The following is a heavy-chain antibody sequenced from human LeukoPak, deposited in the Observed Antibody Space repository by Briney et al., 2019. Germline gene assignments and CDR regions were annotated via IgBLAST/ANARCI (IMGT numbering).Heavy chain of an antibody. V-gene: IGHV1-18*01. Sequence: ASVKVSCKASGYTFTSYGISWVRQAPGQGLEWMGWISAYNGNTNYAQKLQGRVTMTTDTSTSTAYMELRSLRSDDTAVYYCARSGFIVVAGYYGMDVWGQGTTVTVFS. J-gene: IGHJ6*02. CDR3: ARSGFIVVAGYYGMDV. D-gene: IGHD2-15*01. CDR2: ISAYNGNT. CDR1: GYTFTSYG.